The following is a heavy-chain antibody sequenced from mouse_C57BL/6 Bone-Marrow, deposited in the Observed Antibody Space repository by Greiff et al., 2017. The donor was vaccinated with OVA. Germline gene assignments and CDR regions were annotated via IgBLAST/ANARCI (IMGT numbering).Heavy chain of an antibody. V-gene: IGHV3-6*01. CDR2: ISYDGSN. Sequence: EVQLQQSGPGLVKPSQSLSLTCSVTGYSITSGYYWNWIRQFPGNKLEWMGYISYDGSNNYNPSLKNRISITRDTSKNQFFLKLNSVTTEDTATYYCGYGNYEGFAYWGQGTLVTVSA. CDR1: GYSITSGYY. J-gene: IGHJ3*01. CDR3: GYGNYEGFAY. D-gene: IGHD2-1*01.